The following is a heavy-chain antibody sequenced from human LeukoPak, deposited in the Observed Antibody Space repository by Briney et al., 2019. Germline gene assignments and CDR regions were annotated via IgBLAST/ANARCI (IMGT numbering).Heavy chain of an antibody. CDR3: ARDIRDSSGYYLDY. J-gene: IGHJ4*02. CDR2: ISYDGNNK. D-gene: IGHD3-22*01. Sequence: PGTSLRLSCAASGFTFGTYAMHWVRQAPGKGLEWVALISYDGNNKYYTDSVKGRFTISRDNSKNTLYLQMNSLRSEDTAVYYCARDIRDSSGYYLDYWGQGALVTVSS. CDR1: GFTFGTYA. V-gene: IGHV3-30*04.